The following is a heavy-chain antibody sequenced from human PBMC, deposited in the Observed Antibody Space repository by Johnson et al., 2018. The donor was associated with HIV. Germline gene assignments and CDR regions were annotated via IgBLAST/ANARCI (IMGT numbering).Heavy chain of an antibody. CDR1: GFNFSSHW. CDR2: INSEGSII. J-gene: IGHJ3*02. D-gene: IGHD3-3*01. Sequence: VQLVESGGGSLQSGGSLRLSCAASGFNFSSHWMHWVRQSPGKGLVWVSRINSEGSIITYADSVKGRFTISRDNSKNTLYLQMNSLRAEDTAVYYCAKERAWSPGGAFDIWGQGTMVTVSS. V-gene: IGHV3-74*03. CDR3: AKERAWSPGGAFDI.